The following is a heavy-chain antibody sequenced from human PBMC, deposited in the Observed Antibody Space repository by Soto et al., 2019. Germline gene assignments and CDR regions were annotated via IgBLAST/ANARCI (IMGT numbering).Heavy chain of an antibody. D-gene: IGHD3-10*01. V-gene: IGHV5-51*01. Sequence: RGESLKISCQASGYRFSSYWIGWARQMPGQGLEWMGIIYPGDSDTRYSPSFHGQVTISADKSINTAYLQWSGLKASDTAMYYCARTPYYYGSGSKILDSWGQGTLVTVS. J-gene: IGHJ4*02. CDR2: IYPGDSDT. CDR1: GYRFSSYW. CDR3: ARTPYYYGSGSKILDS.